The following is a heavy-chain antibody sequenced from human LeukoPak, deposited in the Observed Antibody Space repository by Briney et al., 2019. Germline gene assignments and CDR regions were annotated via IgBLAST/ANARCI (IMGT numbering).Heavy chain of an antibody. D-gene: IGHD3-10*01. CDR2: IIPILGIA. Sequence: SVKVSCKASGGTFSSYTISWVRQAPGQGLEWMGRIIPILGIANYAQKFQGRVTITADKSTSTAYMELSSLRSEDTAVYYCARGMRRVIRSFDYWGQGTLVTVSS. J-gene: IGHJ4*02. CDR1: GGTFSSYT. CDR3: ARGMRRVIRSFDY. V-gene: IGHV1-69*02.